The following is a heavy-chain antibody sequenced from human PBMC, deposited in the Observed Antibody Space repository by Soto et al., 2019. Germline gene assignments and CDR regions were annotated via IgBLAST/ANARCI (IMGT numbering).Heavy chain of an antibody. Sequence: GGSLRLSCVASGFNLSHPWMTCVGHSSFKGLEWVVRIKSKTDGGTADYAAPVKGRATISRDDSKNTVYLQMDSLKTEDTAVYYCTTGIYYDILTGYHNVAYWGQGALVTVSS. CDR2: IKSKTDGGTA. CDR3: TTGIYYDILTGYHNVAY. D-gene: IGHD3-9*01. CDR1: GFNLSHPW. J-gene: IGHJ4*02. V-gene: IGHV3-15*01.